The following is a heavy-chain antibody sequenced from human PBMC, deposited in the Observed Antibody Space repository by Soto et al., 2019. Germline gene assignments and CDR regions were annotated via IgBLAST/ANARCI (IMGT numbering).Heavy chain of an antibody. J-gene: IGHJ6*02. Sequence: SVKVSCKASGGTFSSYAISWVRQAPGQGLEWMGVIIPIFGTANYAQKFQRRVTITADESTSTAYMELSSLRSEDTVVYYCARGAAVGAAANYYYYGMDVWGQGTTVTVSS. CDR2: IIPIFGTA. CDR3: ARGAAVGAAANYYYYGMDV. V-gene: IGHV1-69*13. D-gene: IGHD1-26*01. CDR1: GGTFSSYA.